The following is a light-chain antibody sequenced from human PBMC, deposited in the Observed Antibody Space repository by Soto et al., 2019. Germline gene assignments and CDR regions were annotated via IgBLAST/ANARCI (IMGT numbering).Light chain of an antibody. CDR2: DVS. CDR3: CSYAGSLYV. V-gene: IGLV2-11*01. Sequence: QSALTQPRSVSVSPGQSVTISCTGTSSDVGGYNYVSWYQQHPGKAPKLMIYDVSKRPSGVPDRFSGSKSGNTASLTISGLQAEDEAEYYCCSYAGSLYVFGTGTKLTVL. J-gene: IGLJ1*01. CDR1: SSDVGGYNY.